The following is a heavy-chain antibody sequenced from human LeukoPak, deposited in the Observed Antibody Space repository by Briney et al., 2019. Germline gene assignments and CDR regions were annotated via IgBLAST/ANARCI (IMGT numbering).Heavy chain of an antibody. J-gene: IGHJ5*01. CDR1: GGSISSYY. CDR3: ARRSCSGGTCYESRGWFDS. Sequence: NPSETLSLTCTVSGGSISSYYWSWIRQPAGKGLEWIGRIYTSGSTNYNPSLKSRVTMSVDTSKNQFSLKLSSVTAADTAVYYCARRSCSGGTCYESRGWFDSWGQGTLVTVSS. CDR2: IYTSGST. V-gene: IGHV4-4*07. D-gene: IGHD2-15*01.